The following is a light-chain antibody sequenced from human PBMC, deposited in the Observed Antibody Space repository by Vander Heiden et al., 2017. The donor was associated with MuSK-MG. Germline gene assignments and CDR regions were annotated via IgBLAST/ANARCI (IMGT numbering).Light chain of an antibody. J-gene: IGLJ2*01. CDR3: ASWDDSLNVLV. V-gene: IGLV1-36*01. Sequence: QSMLTQPPSVSEAPRQRVTISCSGSSSNIGNNAVNWYQQLPGKAPKLLIFYDDLVAPGVSDRFSGSKSGTSASLAISGLQSEDEACYYCASWDDSLNVLVFGGGTKLTVL. CDR2: YDD. CDR1: SSNIGNNA.